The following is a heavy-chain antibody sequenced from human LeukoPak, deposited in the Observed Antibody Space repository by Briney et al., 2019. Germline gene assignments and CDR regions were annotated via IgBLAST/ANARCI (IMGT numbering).Heavy chain of an antibody. V-gene: IGHV4-34*01. Sequence: KPSETLSLTCAVYGGSFSGYYWSWIRQPPGKGLEWIGEINHSGSTNYNPSLKSRVTISVDTSKNQFSLNLNSVTATDTAVYYCARGGVERYCSGGSCYGWFDPWGQGTLVTVSS. D-gene: IGHD2-15*01. CDR1: GGSFSGYY. CDR3: ARGGVERYCSGGSCYGWFDP. J-gene: IGHJ5*02. CDR2: INHSGST.